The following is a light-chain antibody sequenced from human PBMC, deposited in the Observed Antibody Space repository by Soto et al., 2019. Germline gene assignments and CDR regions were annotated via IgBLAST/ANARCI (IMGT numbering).Light chain of an antibody. CDR3: CSYAGIITWV. V-gene: IGLV2-23*02. Sequence: QSALTQPASVSGSPGQSITISCTGTSNDIGGHNHVSWYQQHPGNSPKLIIYEVTARPSGISYRFPASKSGTTASLTISGLQGEDEADYYCCSYAGIITWVCGGGTKVTVL. CDR1: SNDIGGHNH. CDR2: EVT. J-gene: IGLJ3*02.